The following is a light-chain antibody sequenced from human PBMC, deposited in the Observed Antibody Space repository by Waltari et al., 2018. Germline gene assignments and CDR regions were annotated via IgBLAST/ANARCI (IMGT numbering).Light chain of an antibody. CDR2: ETS. CDR3: LQYNSHPWT. Sequence: DIQMTQSPSSLSASAGDTVTITCRASQGFSTYLNWYQKKPGKPPKRLIYETSNLESGVPSRFSGSGSGTDFTLTISSLQPEDFATYYCLQYNSHPWTFGQGTKLEIK. J-gene: IGKJ1*01. CDR1: QGFSTY. V-gene: IGKV1-17*01.